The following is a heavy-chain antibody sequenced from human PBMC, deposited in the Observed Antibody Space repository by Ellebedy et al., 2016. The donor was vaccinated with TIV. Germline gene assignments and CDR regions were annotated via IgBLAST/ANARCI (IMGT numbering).Heavy chain of an antibody. J-gene: IGHJ5*02. Sequence: KLQGRFTMTTDTSTSTAYMELRSLRSDDTAVYYCARDGVNWFDPWGQGTLVTVSS. CDR3: ARDGVNWFDP. V-gene: IGHV1-18*01. D-gene: IGHD3-3*01.